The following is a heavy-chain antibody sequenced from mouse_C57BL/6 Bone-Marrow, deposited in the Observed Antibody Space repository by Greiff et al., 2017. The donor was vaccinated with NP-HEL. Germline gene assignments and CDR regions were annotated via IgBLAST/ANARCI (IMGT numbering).Heavy chain of an antibody. CDR2: IHPNSGST. D-gene: IGHD1-1*01. CDR1: GYTFTSYW. CDR3: ARWTVVATGYFDV. J-gene: IGHJ1*03. V-gene: IGHV1-64*01. Sequence: VQLQQPGAELVKPGASVKLSCKASGYTFTSYWMHWVKQRPGQGLEWIGMIHPNSGSTNYNEKFKSKATLTVDKSSSTAYLQLSSLTSEDSAVYYCARWTVVATGYFDVWGTGTTVTVSS.